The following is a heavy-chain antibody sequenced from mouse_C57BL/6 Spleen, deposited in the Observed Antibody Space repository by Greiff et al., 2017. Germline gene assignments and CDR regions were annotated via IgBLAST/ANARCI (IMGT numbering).Heavy chain of an antibody. D-gene: IGHD1-1*01. V-gene: IGHV3-6*01. CDR3: ARGAVYYYGSSYYFDY. Sequence: EVQLQQSGPGLVKPSQSLSLTCSVTGYSITSGYYWNWIRQFPGNKLEWMGYISYDGSNNYNPSLKNRISITRDTSKNQFFLKLNSVTTEDTATYYCARGAVYYYGSSYYFDYWGQGTTLTVSS. CDR1: GYSITSGYY. J-gene: IGHJ2*01. CDR2: ISYDGSN.